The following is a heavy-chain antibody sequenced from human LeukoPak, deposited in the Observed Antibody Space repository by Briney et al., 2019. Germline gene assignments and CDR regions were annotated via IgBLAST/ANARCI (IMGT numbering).Heavy chain of an antibody. CDR1: GYTFTGYY. Sequence: ASVKVSCKASGYTFTGYYMHWVRQAPGQGLEWMGWINPNSGGTNYAQKFQGRVTMTRDTSISTAYMELSRLRPDDTAVYYCARPVDTAMVYYGMDVWGQGTTVTVSS. CDR2: INPNSGGT. CDR3: ARPVDTAMVYYGMDV. V-gene: IGHV1-2*02. J-gene: IGHJ6*02. D-gene: IGHD5-18*01.